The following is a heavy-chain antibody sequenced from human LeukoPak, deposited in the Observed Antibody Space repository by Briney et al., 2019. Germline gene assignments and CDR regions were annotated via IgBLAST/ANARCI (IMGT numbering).Heavy chain of an antibody. Sequence: ASVKVSCKASGGTFSSYAISWVRQAPGQGLEWMGGIIPIFGTANYAQKFQGRVTITTDESTSTAYMELSSLRSEDTAVYYCARSSDYYDSSGYVSGAFDIWGQGTMVTVSS. CDR2: IIPIFGTA. CDR1: GGTFSSYA. D-gene: IGHD3-22*01. J-gene: IGHJ3*02. CDR3: ARSSDYYDSSGYVSGAFDI. V-gene: IGHV1-69*05.